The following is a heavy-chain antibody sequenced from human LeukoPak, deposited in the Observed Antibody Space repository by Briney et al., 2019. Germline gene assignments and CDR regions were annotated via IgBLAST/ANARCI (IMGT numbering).Heavy chain of an antibody. J-gene: IGHJ4*02. CDR2: IYHSGST. CDR3: ARVYGSGTLFDY. V-gene: IGHV4-39*07. D-gene: IGHD3-10*01. Sequence: SETLSLTCTVSGVSTTSSNHFWGWIRQPPGKGLEWIGYIYHSGSTYYNPSLKSRVTISVDRSKNQFSLKLSSVTAADTAVYYCARVYGSGTLFDYWGQGTLVTVSS. CDR1: GVSTTSSNHF.